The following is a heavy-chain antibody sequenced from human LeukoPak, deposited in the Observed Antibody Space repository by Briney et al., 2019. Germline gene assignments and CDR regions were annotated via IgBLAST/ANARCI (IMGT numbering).Heavy chain of an antibody. D-gene: IGHD3-10*01. J-gene: IGHJ3*02. CDR3: ARREGSGSYYVGAFDI. CDR2: IYPGDSDT. V-gene: IGHV5-51*01. CDR1: GYSFTSYW. Sequence: GESLKISCKSSGYSFTSYWIVWVRQTPGKSLEWMGIIYPGDSDTRYSPSFQGQVTISVDKTISTAYLQWSSLKASDNAMYYCARREGSGSYYVGAFDIWGQGTMVTVSS.